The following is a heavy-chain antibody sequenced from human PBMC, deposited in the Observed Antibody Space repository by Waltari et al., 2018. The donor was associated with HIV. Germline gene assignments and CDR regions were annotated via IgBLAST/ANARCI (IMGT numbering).Heavy chain of an antibody. J-gene: IGHJ6*02. CDR3: ARGIAVAGRYYFYGMDV. D-gene: IGHD6-19*01. V-gene: IGHV3-7*01. Sequence: EVQLVESGGGLVQPGGSLSLSCAASGFTFSTYWMSWVRQAPGKGVKWVAYINQAGSRKYYVDSVTGRFTISRDNAKNSLYLQMNSLRAEDTAVYYCARGIAVAGRYYFYGMDVWGQGTTVTVSS. CDR1: GFTFSTYW. CDR2: INQAGSRK.